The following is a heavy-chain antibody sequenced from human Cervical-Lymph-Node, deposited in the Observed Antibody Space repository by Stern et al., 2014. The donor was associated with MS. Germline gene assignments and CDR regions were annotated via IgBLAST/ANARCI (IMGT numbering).Heavy chain of an antibody. CDR2: VSWNSDTI. Sequence: VQLVESGGGLVQPGRSLRLSCAVSGFTFDDYDMHWVRQAPGKGLEWVSGVSWNSDTIDYAESVKGRFTISRDNAKNSLYLRMSSLRAEDTAFYFCAKGEASSITIAGTGIDYWGQGTLVTVS. CDR3: AKGEASSITIAGTGIDY. V-gene: IGHV3-9*01. CDR1: GFTFDDYD. J-gene: IGHJ4*02. D-gene: IGHD6-13*01.